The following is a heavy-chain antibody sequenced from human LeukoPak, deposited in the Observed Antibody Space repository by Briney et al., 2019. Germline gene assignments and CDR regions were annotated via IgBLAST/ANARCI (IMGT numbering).Heavy chain of an antibody. CDR2: IYSGDSDT. Sequence: GESLKISCKGSGYYFTNYWIGWIRQMPGKGLEWMVIIYSGDSDTRYSPSFQDQVTISADKSISTAYLQWSSLKASDTAMYYCARAPQFSSGWYGPFDYWGQGSLVTVSS. CDR1: GYYFTNYW. J-gene: IGHJ4*02. V-gene: IGHV5-51*01. D-gene: IGHD6-19*01. CDR3: ARAPQFSSGWYGPFDY.